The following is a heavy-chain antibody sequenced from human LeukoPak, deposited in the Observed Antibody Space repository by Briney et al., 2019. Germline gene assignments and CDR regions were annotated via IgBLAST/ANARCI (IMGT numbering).Heavy chain of an antibody. Sequence: PGGSLRLSCAASGFTFSSYAMSWVRQAPGKGLEWVSAISGSGGSTYYADSVKGRFTISRDNSKNTLYLQMNSLRAEDTAVYYCAKARATYYYGSGSYFSEWDQGTLVTVSS. CDR2: ISGSGGST. CDR3: AKARATYYYGSGSYFSE. D-gene: IGHD3-10*01. V-gene: IGHV3-23*01. J-gene: IGHJ4*02. CDR1: GFTFSSYA.